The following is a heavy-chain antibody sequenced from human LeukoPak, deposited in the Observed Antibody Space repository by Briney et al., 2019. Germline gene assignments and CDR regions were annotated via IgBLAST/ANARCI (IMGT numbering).Heavy chain of an antibody. J-gene: IGHJ4*02. CDR2: IYTRGST. CDR3: AGVTSGWYNDY. D-gene: IGHD6-19*01. Sequence: PSQTLSLTCTVSGGSISSYYWGWIRQPAGKGLEWIGRIYTRGSTNYNPSLKSRVTMSVDTSKNQFSLKLSSVTAADTAVYYCAGVTSGWYNDYWGQGTQVTVSS. V-gene: IGHV4-4*07. CDR1: GGSISSYY.